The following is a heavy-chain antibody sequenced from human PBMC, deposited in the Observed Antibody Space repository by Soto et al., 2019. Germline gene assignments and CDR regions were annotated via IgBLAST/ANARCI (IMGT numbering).Heavy chain of an antibody. J-gene: IGHJ4*02. CDR1: EFTFSSYA. CDR2: ISYDGSKK. V-gene: IGHV3-30*04. D-gene: IGHD5-12*01. CDR3: ARGDGYIFDF. Sequence: GGSLRLSCTASEFTFSSYAMQWVRQAPGKGLEWMAVISYDGSKKYYADSVKGRFTISRDNCKNTLYLQMSSLRSDDTAVYSCARGDGYIFDFWGQGTLVTVSS.